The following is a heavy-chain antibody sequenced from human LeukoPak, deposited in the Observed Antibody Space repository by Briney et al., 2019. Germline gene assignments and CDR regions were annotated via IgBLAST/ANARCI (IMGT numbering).Heavy chain of an antibody. D-gene: IGHD5-18*01. V-gene: IGHV3-48*01. J-gene: IGHJ4*02. CDR3: ARDSRGYSYGYGDY. CDR1: GFTFSSYS. Sequence: PGGSLRLSCAASGFTFSSYSMNWVRQAPGKGLEWVSYISSSSSTIYYADSVKGRFTISRDNAKNSLYLQMNSLRAEDTAVYYCARDSRGYSYGYGDYWGQGTLVTVSS. CDR2: ISSSSSTI.